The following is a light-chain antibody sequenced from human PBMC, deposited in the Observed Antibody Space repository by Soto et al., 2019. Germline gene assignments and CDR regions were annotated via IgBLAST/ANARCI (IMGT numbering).Light chain of an antibody. V-gene: IGLV3-27*01. Sequence: SYELTQPSSVSVSPGQTARITCSGDVLVKKYARWFQQKPGQAPVLVIYKDNERPSGIPERFSGSSSGTTVTLTISGAQVEDEADYYCYSAADDNQVLFGGGTQLTVL. J-gene: IGLJ2*01. CDR3: YSAADDNQVL. CDR1: VLVKKY. CDR2: KDN.